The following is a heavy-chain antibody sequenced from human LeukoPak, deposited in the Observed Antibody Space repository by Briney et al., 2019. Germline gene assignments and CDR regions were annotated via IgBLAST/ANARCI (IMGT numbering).Heavy chain of an antibody. Sequence: GGSLRLSCPASGITLGAFAMHGVRQAPGKGLEWVALIDKDGRSTYYADSVKGRSTISRDNSKNSRYLQMNRLRTEDNALYYCAAWGFYHSLDFWGQGTTVTVSS. J-gene: IGHJ6*02. CDR2: IDKDGRST. V-gene: IGHV3-43*02. CDR3: AAWGFYHSLDF. D-gene: IGHD1-26*01. CDR1: GITLGAFA.